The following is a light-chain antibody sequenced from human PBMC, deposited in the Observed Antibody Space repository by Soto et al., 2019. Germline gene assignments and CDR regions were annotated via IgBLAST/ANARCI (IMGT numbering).Light chain of an antibody. Sequence: DIVLTQSPGTLSLSPGDRATLSCWAIQTVDNNHLAWFQQKPGQPPRRLIYGAYARPTGIPSRFSGSGSGTDFTLTISRVEPDDFAIYYCHQYAGSPPWTFGQGTRVDFK. CDR2: GAY. V-gene: IGKV3-20*01. CDR3: HQYAGSPPWT. J-gene: IGKJ1*01. CDR1: QTVDNNH.